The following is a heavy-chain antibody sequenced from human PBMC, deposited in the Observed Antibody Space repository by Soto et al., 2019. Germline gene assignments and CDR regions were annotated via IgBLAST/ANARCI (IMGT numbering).Heavy chain of an antibody. V-gene: IGHV4-30-2*01. J-gene: IGHJ4*02. Sequence: QLQLQESGSGLVKPSQTLSLTCAVSGGSISSGGAAWSWIRQPPGKGLEWIGYIYHSGSTHYNPSPKSRVTISGDRSKNPFSLKLSSVTAADTAVYYCARAGDSSGPVALGYWGQGTPVTVSS. CDR3: ARAGDSSGPVALGY. CDR2: IYHSGST. D-gene: IGHD3-22*01. CDR1: GGSISSGGAA.